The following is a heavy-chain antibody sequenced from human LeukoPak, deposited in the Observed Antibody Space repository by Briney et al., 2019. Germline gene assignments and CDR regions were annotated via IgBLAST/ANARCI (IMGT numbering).Heavy chain of an antibody. CDR1: GYTFTGYY. V-gene: IGHV1-2*02. J-gene: IGHJ4*02. CDR2: INPNSGGT. Sequence: ASVKVSCKASGYTFTGYYMHWVRQAPGQGLEWMGWINPNSGGTNYAQKFQGRVTMTRDTSISTAYMELSRLRSDDTAVYYCARGLDYGDYWVPVYYFDYWGQGTLVTVSX. D-gene: IGHD4-17*01. CDR3: ARGLDYGDYWVPVYYFDY.